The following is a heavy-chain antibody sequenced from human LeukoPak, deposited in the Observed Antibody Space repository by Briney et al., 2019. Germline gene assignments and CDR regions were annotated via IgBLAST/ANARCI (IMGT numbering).Heavy chain of an antibody. J-gene: IGHJ4*02. CDR2: IYYSGST. CDR1: GGSISSYD. CDR3: ASFPVVGAMRRVDY. V-gene: IGHV4-59*08. D-gene: IGHD1-26*01. Sequence: SETLSLTCTVSGGSISSYDWSWIRQPPGKGLEWIGSIYYSGSTYYNPSLKSRVTISVDTSKNQFSLKLSSVTAADTAVYYCASFPVVGAMRRVDYWGQGTLVTVSS.